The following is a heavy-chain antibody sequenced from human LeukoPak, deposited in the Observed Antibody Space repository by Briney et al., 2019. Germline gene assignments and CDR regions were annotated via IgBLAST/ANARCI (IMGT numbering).Heavy chain of an antibody. D-gene: IGHD1-14*01. CDR3: ARVRGGGFRTADS. CDR1: GFTFSNYI. CDR2: ILEDGSYQ. Sequence: GGSLRLSCAASGFTFSNYIMHWVRQAPSKGLDWVAVILEDGSYQFYADSVKGRFSISRDNSKNILLLQMNSLRGEDTAMYYCARVRGGGFRTADSWGQGTLVTVSS. V-gene: IGHV3-30*03. J-gene: IGHJ4*02.